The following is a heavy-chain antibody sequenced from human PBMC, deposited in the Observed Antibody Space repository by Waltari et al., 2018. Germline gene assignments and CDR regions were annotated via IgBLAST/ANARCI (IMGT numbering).Heavy chain of an antibody. CDR3: ARRPYDILTGGFDS. CDR1: GASISSKSYY. J-gene: IGHJ4*02. CDR2: LYDGGD. V-gene: IGHV4-39*02. Sequence: QLQLQESGPGLVKPSETLSLSCTVAGASISSKSYYWGWIRQPPGKGLEWFGSLYDGGDNYNPSLQSRVTISADTSKNRLSLKLTSVTATDTAVYYCARRPYDILTGGFDSWGQGTLVTVSS. D-gene: IGHD3-9*01.